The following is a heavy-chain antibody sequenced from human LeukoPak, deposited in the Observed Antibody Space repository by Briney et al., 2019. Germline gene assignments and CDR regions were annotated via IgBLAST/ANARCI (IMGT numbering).Heavy chain of an antibody. Sequence: PGGSLRLSCAASGFTFSNAWMSWVRQAPGKGLEWVSAISGSGGSTYYADSVKGRFTISRDNSKNTLYLQMNSLRAEDTAVYYCAKDRNDYGDSDFDYWGQGTLVTVSS. V-gene: IGHV3-23*01. D-gene: IGHD4-17*01. J-gene: IGHJ4*02. CDR3: AKDRNDYGDSDFDY. CDR2: ISGSGGST. CDR1: GFTFSNAW.